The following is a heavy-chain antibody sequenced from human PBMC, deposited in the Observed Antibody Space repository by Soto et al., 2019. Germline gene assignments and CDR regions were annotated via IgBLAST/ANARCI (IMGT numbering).Heavy chain of an antibody. J-gene: IGHJ6*02. V-gene: IGHV1-46*01. CDR1: GYTFTSYY. CDR2: INPSGGST. Sequence: ASVKVSCKASGYTFTSYYMHWVRQAPGQGLEWMGIINPSGGSTSYAQKVQGRVTMTRDTSTSTVYMELSSLRSEDTAVYYCARSYSYDSSGHRTDYYYYGMDVWGQGTTVTVSS. CDR3: ARSYSYDSSGHRTDYYYYGMDV. D-gene: IGHD3-22*01.